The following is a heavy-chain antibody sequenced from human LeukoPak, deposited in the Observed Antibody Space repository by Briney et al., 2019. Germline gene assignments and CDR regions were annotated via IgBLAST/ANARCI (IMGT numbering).Heavy chain of an antibody. D-gene: IGHD2-15*01. Sequence: SQTLSLTCTVSGGSISSGDYYWSWIRQPSGKGLEWIGYIYYSGSTYYNPSLKSRVTISVDTSKNQFSLKLSSVTAADTAVYYCARDYRGPLVVAAYGSFDYWGQGTLVTVSS. J-gene: IGHJ4*02. CDR2: IYYSGST. CDR3: ARDYRGPLVVAAYGSFDY. CDR1: GGSISSGDYY. V-gene: IGHV4-30-4*01.